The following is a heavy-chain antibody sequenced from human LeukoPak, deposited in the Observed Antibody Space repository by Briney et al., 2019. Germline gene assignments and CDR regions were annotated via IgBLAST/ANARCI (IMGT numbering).Heavy chain of an antibody. CDR1: GFTFDDYA. D-gene: IGHD5-18*01. J-gene: IGHJ4*02. CDR2: ISWNSGSM. V-gene: IGHV3-9*01. Sequence: GRSLRLSCAASGFTFDDYAMHWVRQAPGKGLEWVSGISWNSGSMDYGDSVKGRFSISRDNARNILYLQMNSLRPEDTVLYYCAKDIFSPDLAHSYGYDWGQGTLVSVSS. CDR3: AKDIFSPDLAHSYGYD.